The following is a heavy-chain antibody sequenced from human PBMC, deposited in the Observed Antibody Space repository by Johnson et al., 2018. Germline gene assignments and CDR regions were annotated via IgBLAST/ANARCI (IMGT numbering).Heavy chain of an antibody. Sequence: VQLVESGGGLIQPGGSLRLACEAPGVTVGDSDMSWVRQAPGKVLEWVSIIYAGSSVQYVGSVQGLIPTSRDRSKNTVYLRKNSLRVEDTAVYFGERVRWSRTTFEAFEIWGQGTMVTASS. CDR1: GVTVGDSD. V-gene: IGHV3-53*01. J-gene: IGHJ3*02. CDR2: IYAGSSV. CDR3: ERVRWSRTTFEAFEI. D-gene: IGHD1-1*01.